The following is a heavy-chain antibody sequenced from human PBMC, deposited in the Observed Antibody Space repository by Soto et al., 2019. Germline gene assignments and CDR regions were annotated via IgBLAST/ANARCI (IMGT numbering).Heavy chain of an antibody. D-gene: IGHD2-15*01. Sequence: QVQLQQWGAGLLKPSETLSLTCAVYGGSFSGYYWSWIRQPPGKGLEWIGEINHSGSTNYNPSLKSRVTISVDTSKNQFSLKLSSVTAADTAVYYCARMREYCSGGSCYRVRGMDVWGQGTTVTVSS. CDR2: INHSGST. J-gene: IGHJ6*02. CDR1: GGSFSGYY. V-gene: IGHV4-34*01. CDR3: ARMREYCSGGSCYRVRGMDV.